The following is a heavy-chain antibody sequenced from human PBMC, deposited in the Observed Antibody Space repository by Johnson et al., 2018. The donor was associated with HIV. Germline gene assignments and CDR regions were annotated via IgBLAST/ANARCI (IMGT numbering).Heavy chain of an antibody. CDR2: ISYDGSVT. D-gene: IGHD3-22*01. J-gene: IGHJ3*02. CDR1: GFTFTGYS. CDR3: TRGLDDYDSTGCRSASFDI. Sequence: QVQLVQSGGGVVQPGRSLRLSCAASGFTFTGYSMHWVRQAPGKGLEWVAVISYDGSVTTYADSVKGRVSISSDNSKNALYLQMNSLRSEDTAVYYCTRGLDDYDSTGCRSASFDIWGQGTMVIVSP. V-gene: IGHV3-30*04.